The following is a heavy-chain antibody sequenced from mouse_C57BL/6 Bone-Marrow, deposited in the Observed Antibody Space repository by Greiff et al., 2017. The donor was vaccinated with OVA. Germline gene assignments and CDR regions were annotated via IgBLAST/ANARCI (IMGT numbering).Heavy chain of an antibody. Sequence: EVQRVESGGGLVKPGGSLKLSCAASGFTFSDYGMHWVRQAPEKGLEWVAYISSGSSTIYYADTVKGRFTISRDNAKNTLFLQMTSLRSEDTAMYYCAEYSNYEVYAMDYWGQGTSVTVSS. V-gene: IGHV5-17*01. CDR1: GFTFSDYG. D-gene: IGHD2-5*01. J-gene: IGHJ4*01. CDR3: AEYSNYEVYAMDY. CDR2: ISSGSSTI.